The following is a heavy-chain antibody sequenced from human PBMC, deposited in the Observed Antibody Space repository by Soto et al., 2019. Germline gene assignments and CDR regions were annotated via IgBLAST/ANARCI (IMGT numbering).Heavy chain of an antibody. CDR2: IYPGDCDT. V-gene: IGHV5-51*01. CDR3: ARTRSFNLGFYYVGMDL. D-gene: IGHD3-16*02. Sequence: GESPKISCHGSRYSFASYWIGWVRQMPGKDLGGVGIIYPGDCDTRHSPSFQGQVTNSDDQSLGTAYLQWTRPKASDTAFYYLARTRSFNLGFYYVGMDLWGQGTTATVSS. J-gene: IGHJ6*02. CDR1: RYSFASYW.